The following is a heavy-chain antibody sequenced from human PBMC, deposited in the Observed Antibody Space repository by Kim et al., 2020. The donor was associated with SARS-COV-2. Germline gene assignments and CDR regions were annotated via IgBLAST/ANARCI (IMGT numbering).Heavy chain of an antibody. J-gene: IGHJ4*02. V-gene: IGHV3-74*01. CDR3: ARSPSGPEGY. Sequence: YADSVKGKFTVSRDNAKNTFYLQMNSLRAEDTAVYFCARSPSGPEGYWGQGTLVTVSS.